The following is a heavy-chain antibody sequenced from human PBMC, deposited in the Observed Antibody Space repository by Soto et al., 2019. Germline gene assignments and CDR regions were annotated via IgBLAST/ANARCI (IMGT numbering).Heavy chain of an antibody. CDR3: ARGHGRFAH. V-gene: IGHV4-34*01. CDR2: INHSGFT. J-gene: IGHJ4*02. CDR1: GGSFTGYY. Sequence: SKTLSLTCDVSGGSFTGYYWSWIRQPPGKGLEWIGEINHSGFTNYNPSLTGRVTISLDTSKSQFSLKLSSLTAADTAFYFCARGHGRFAHWGQGTLVTVSS.